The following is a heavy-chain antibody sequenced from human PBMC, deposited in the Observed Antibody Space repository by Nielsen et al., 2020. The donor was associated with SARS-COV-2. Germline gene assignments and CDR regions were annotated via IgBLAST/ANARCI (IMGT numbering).Heavy chain of an antibody. CDR2: ISYDGSVK. Sequence: GESLKISCEASGFTISRCGMHWVRQAPGKGLEWVTFISYDGSVKYYADSVKGRFTISTDLSNNTLYLQMNSLRVEDTAIYYCTKGAQLGDYWGQGTLVTVSS. CDR3: TKGAQLGDY. J-gene: IGHJ4*02. V-gene: IGHV3-30*18. D-gene: IGHD6-13*01. CDR1: GFTISRCG.